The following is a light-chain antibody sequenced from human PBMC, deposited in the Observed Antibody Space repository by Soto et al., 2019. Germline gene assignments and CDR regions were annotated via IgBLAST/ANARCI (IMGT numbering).Light chain of an antibody. CDR2: DAS. Sequence: IVLTQSPATLSLTPGERATLSCRASQSVSSYLAWYQQKPGQAPRLLIYDASNRATGIPARFSGSGSGTDFTLTISSLQSEDFAVYYCQQYNNWPPITFGQGTRLEI. V-gene: IGKV3-11*01. CDR3: QQYNNWPPIT. CDR1: QSVSSY. J-gene: IGKJ5*01.